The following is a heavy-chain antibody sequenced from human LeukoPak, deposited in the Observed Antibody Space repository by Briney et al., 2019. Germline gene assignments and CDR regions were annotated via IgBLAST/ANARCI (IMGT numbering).Heavy chain of an antibody. D-gene: IGHD3-16*01. CDR3: ARCFEGVDDAFDI. Sequence: SETLSLTCAVYGGSFSGYYWSWIRQPPGKGLEWIGSIYYSGSTYYNPSLKSRVTISVDTSKNQFSLKLSSVTAADTAVYYCARCFEGVDDAFDIWGQGTMVTVSS. J-gene: IGHJ3*02. CDR2: IYYSGST. CDR1: GGSFSGYY. V-gene: IGHV4-34*01.